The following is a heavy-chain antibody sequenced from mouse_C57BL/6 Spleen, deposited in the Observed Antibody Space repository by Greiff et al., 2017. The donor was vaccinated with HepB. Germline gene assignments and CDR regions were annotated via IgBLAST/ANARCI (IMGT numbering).Heavy chain of an antibody. V-gene: IGHV1-15*01. D-gene: IGHD1-1*01. CDR1: GYTFTDYE. CDR3: KRLGITTVVATGFDY. CDR2: IDPETGGT. J-gene: IGHJ2*01. Sequence: QVQLQQSGAELVRPGASVTLSCKASGYTFTDYEMHWVKQTPVHGLEWIGAIDPETGGTAYNQKFKGKAILTADKSSSTAYMELRSLTSEDSAVYYDKRLGITTVVATGFDYWGQGTTLTVSS.